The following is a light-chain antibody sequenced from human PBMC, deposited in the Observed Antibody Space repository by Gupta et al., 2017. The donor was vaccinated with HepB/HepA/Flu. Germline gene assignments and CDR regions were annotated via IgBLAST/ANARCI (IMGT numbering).Light chain of an antibody. Sequence: QSVLTQPPSVSGAPGQRVTISCTGSSSNIGAGYDVHWYQQLPGTAPKLLIYGNSNRPSGVPDRFSCAKSGTSASLVITGRQAEDEADYYCQSYDSSLSGSGVFGTGTKVTVL. CDR3: QSYDSSLSGSGV. CDR1: SSNIGAGYD. V-gene: IGLV1-40*01. J-gene: IGLJ1*01. CDR2: GNS.